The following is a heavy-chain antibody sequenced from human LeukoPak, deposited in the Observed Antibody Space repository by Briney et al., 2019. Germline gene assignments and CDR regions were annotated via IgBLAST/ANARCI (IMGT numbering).Heavy chain of an antibody. CDR2: IYCSGST. CDR3: AGATGGYDVTFDP. V-gene: IGHV4-31*03. D-gene: IGHD5-12*01. J-gene: IGHJ5*02. Sequence: SQTLSLTCTVSGGSISSGGYYWSWIRQHPGKGLEWIGYIYCSGSTYYNPSLKSRVTISVDTSKNQFSLKLSSVTAADTAVYYCAGATGGYDVTFDPWGQGTLVTVPS. CDR1: GGSISSGGYY.